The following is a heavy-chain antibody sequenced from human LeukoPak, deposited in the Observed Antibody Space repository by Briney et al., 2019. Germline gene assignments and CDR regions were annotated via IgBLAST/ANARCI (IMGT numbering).Heavy chain of an antibody. Sequence: GESLKISCKGSGYSFTSYWITWVRQMPGKGLEWMGRIDPSDSYSNYSPSFQGHVTISTDKSISTAYVQWSSLKASDTAMYYCARLPLAAKTGRTAFDIWGQGTMVTVSS. J-gene: IGHJ3*02. V-gene: IGHV5-10-1*01. D-gene: IGHD6-25*01. CDR2: IDPSDSYS. CDR1: GYSFTSYW. CDR3: ARLPLAAKTGRTAFDI.